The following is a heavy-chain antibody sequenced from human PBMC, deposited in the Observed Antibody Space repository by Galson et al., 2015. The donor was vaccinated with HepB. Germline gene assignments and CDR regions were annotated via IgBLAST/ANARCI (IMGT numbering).Heavy chain of an antibody. CDR2: IGSSVGGI. Sequence: ALRLPRAASGCNFRGFAMTWVRQGPGKGLEWVSSIGSSVGGIYYADSVKGRFTISRDNDRNTLYLHMNSLIADDTALYYCAKAPDDDSRSNAFDHWGQGTMVTVSS. V-gene: IGHV3-23*01. CDR1: GCNFRGFA. D-gene: IGHD3-16*01. CDR3: AKAPDDDSRSNAFDH. J-gene: IGHJ4*02.